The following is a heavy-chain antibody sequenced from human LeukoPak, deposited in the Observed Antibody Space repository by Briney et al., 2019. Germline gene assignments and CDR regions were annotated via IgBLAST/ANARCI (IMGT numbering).Heavy chain of an antibody. Sequence: GGSLRLSCAASGFTFSSYSMNWVRQAPGKGLEWVSYISSSGSTIYYADSVKGRFTISRDNAKNSLYLQMNSLRAEDTAVYYCARGTGHTSISYWGQGTLVTVSS. CDR2: ISSSGSTI. CDR1: GFTFSSYS. D-gene: IGHD3-3*02. V-gene: IGHV3-48*04. CDR3: ARGTGHTSISY. J-gene: IGHJ4*02.